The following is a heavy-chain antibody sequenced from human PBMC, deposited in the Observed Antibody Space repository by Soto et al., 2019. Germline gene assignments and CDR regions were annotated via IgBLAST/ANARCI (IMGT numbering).Heavy chain of an antibody. CDR2: INPNSGGT. V-gene: IGHV1-2*04. D-gene: IGHD3-3*01. CDR1: GYTFTGYY. CDR3: ARVDYDFWSGYYNGNRFAP. J-gene: IGHJ5*02. Sequence: ASVKVSCKASGYTFTGYYMHWVRQAPGQGLEWMGWINPNSGGTNYAQKFQGWVTMTRDTSISTAYMELSRLRSDDTAVYYCARVDYDFWSGYYNGNRFAPWGQGTLVTVSS.